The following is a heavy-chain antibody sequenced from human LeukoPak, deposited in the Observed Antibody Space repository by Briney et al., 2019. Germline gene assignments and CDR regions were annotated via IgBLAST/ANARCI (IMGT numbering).Heavy chain of an antibody. CDR1: GFTLNGYW. Sequence: GGSLRLSCAAPGFTLNGYWMHWVRQAPGKGLVWVSRINSDGSTTSYADSVKGRFTISRDNSKNTLYLQMNSLRVEETAIYYCARVQYGYLSGSYRIMFDYWGQGTPVTVSP. D-gene: IGHD3-10*01. CDR2: INSDGSTT. V-gene: IGHV3-74*01. CDR3: ARVQYGYLSGSYRIMFDY. J-gene: IGHJ4*02.